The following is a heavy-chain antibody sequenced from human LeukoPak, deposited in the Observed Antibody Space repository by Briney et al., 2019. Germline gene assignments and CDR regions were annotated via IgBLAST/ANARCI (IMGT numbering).Heavy chain of an antibody. J-gene: IGHJ5*02. CDR1: GFSFDDYD. V-gene: IGHV3-20*04. D-gene: IGHD3-16*01. Sequence: GGSLRLPCAASGFSFDDYDMAWLRQAPGKGLEWVSDIDWKGRPTSYADSVKGRFTISRDNAKKSLYLQMDSLRAEDTALYYCAREVYRIGVGGFDPWGQGTLVIVSS. CDR3: AREVYRIGVGGFDP. CDR2: IDWKGRPT.